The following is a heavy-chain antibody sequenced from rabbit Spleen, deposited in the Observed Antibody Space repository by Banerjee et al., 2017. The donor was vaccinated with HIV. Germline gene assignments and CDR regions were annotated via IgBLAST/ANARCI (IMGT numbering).Heavy chain of an antibody. V-gene: IGHV1S40*01. J-gene: IGHJ4*01. D-gene: IGHD6-1*01. CDR3: ARSYAGYAVDGVATFDL. CDR2: IDTGSSGFT. Sequence: QSLEESGGDLVKPGASLTLTCIASGVSFSGDSYMCWVRQAPGKGLEWIACIDTGSSGFTYFASWAKGRFTISKTSSTTVTLQMTSLTAADTATYFCARSYAGYAVDGVATFDLWGPGTLVTVS. CDR1: GVSFSGDSY.